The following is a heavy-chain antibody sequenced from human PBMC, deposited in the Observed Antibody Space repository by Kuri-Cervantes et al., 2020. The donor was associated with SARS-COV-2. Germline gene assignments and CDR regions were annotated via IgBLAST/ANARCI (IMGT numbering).Heavy chain of an antibody. CDR2: IKQDGSEK. CDR1: GFTLSSYW. Sequence: GESLKISCAASGFTLSSYWMSWVRQAPGKGLEWVANIKQDGSEKYYVDSVKGRFTISRDNAKNSLYLQMNSLRAEDTAVYYCARGELGISDYWGQGTLVTVSS. J-gene: IGHJ4*02. V-gene: IGHV3-7*01. CDR3: ARGELGISDY. D-gene: IGHD7-27*01.